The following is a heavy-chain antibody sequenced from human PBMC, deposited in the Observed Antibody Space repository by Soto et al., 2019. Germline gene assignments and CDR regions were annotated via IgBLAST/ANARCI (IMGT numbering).Heavy chain of an antibody. V-gene: IGHV3-73*01. CDR2: IRSKANSYAT. CDR1: GFTLSGSA. D-gene: IGHD2-15*01. CDR3: TSRHCSGGSCSRPRGMGV. Sequence: PGGSLRLSCAASGFTLSGSAMHWVRQASGKGLEWVGRIRSKANSYATAYAASVKGRFTISRDDSKNTAYLQMNSLKTEDTAVYYCTSRHCSGGSCSRPRGMGVWGQGTTVTVSS. J-gene: IGHJ6*02.